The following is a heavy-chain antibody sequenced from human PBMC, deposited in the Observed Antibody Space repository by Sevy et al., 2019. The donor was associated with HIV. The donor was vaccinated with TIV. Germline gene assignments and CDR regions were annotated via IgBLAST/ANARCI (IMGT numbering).Heavy chain of an antibody. D-gene: IGHD2-15*01. V-gene: IGHV1-69*13. CDR1: GGTFSSYA. Sequence: ASVKVSCKASGGTFSSYAISWVRQAPGQGLEWMGGIIPIFGTANYAQKFQGRVTITADESTSTAYMELSSLRSEDTAVYYCAGGPGYCSGGSCSRPLFDYWGQGTLVTVSS. CDR2: IIPIFGTA. J-gene: IGHJ4*02. CDR3: AGGPGYCSGGSCSRPLFDY.